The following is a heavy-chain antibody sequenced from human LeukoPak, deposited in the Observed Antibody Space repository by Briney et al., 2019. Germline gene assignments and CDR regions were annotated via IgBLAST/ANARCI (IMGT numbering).Heavy chain of an antibody. D-gene: IGHD1-20*01. Sequence: GGSLRLSCAASGFTFSNAWMNWVRQAPGKGLEWVGRIKSKTDGGTTDSAAPVKGRFTISRDDSKNTLYLQMNSRKTEDTAVYYCTTLTGTTLEATQPVDYWGQGNLVTVSS. V-gene: IGHV3-15*07. CDR3: TTLTGTTLEATQPVDY. CDR1: GFTFSNAW. J-gene: IGHJ4*02. CDR2: IKSKTDGGTT.